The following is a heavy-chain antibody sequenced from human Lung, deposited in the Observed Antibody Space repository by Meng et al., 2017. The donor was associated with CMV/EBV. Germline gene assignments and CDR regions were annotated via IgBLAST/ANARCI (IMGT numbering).Heavy chain of an antibody. Sequence: YSFTNYWIGWVRQTPGKGLEWMGIIYFVNSDTKYSPSFQGQVTISVDRSISTAYLQWSSLKVSDSAMYYCVRSSHSNLGHNWFDPWGQGTLVTVSS. D-gene: IGHD1-1*01. V-gene: IGHV5-51*01. CDR1: YSFTNYW. CDR3: VRSSHSNLGHNWFDP. CDR2: IYFVNSDT. J-gene: IGHJ5*02.